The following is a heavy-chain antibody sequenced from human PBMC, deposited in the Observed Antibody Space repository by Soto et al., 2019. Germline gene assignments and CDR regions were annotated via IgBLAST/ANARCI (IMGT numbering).Heavy chain of an antibody. Sequence: VGSLRLSCAASGFTVTSNYMTWVRQAPGKGLEWVSVIYRSGATYYPDSVRGRFTASRDYSHNTLYLQMDSLRVEDTAVYYCARDSGMIRGSYGVDVWGPGTTVTVSS. CDR3: ARDSGMIRGSYGVDV. V-gene: IGHV3-53*01. J-gene: IGHJ6*02. D-gene: IGHD3-10*01. CDR2: IYRSGAT. CDR1: GFTVTSNY.